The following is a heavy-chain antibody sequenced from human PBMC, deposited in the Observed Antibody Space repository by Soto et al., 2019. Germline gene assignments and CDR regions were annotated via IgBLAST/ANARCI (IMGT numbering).Heavy chain of an antibody. CDR2: ISAYNGNT. D-gene: IGHD2-15*01. J-gene: IGHJ6*02. CDR3: ARPGGGYCSGGSCYGDYYYYGMDV. Sequence: VASLKVSCKASGYTFTSYGISWGRQAPGQGLEWMGWISAYNGNTNYAQKLQGRVTMTTDTSTSTAYMELRSLRSDDTAVYYCARPGGGYCSGGSCYGDYYYYGMDVWGQGPTVTVSS. V-gene: IGHV1-18*04. CDR1: GYTFTSYG.